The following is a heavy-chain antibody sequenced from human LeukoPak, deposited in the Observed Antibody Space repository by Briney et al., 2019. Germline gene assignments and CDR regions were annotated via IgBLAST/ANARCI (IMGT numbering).Heavy chain of an antibody. CDR2: IYSSGST. J-gene: IGHJ4*02. D-gene: IGHD1-26*01. Sequence: SETLSLTCTVSGGSISSYYWSWIRQPPGKGLEWIGYIYSSGSTNYNPSLESRVTMSADKSKNQFSLKLSSVTVADTAVYYCARDKAGSSSLDYWGQGTLVTVSS. V-gene: IGHV4-59*01. CDR1: GGSISSYY. CDR3: ARDKAGSSSLDY.